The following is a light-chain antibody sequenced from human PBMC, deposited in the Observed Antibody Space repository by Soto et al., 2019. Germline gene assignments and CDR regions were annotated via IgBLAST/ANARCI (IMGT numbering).Light chain of an antibody. CDR3: HQYNYYRPT. CDR2: DAS. CDR1: QPIRTW. V-gene: IGKV1-5*01. J-gene: IGKJ1*01. Sequence: DNQMTQSPSPPAASVGGRVTITCRATQPIRTWLAWYQEKPGKAPKLLIYDASSLEGGVPSRFSGSGSGTEFTLTISSLQPDDFATYYCHQYNYYRPTFGQGTKVDIK.